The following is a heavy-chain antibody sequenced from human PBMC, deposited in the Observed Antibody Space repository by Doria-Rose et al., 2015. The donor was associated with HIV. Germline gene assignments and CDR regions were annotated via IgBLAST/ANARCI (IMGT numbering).Heavy chain of an antibody. CDR3: ARIKSSRWYHKYYFDF. CDR1: GVSLSSPGMG. V-gene: IGHV2-26*01. D-gene: IGHD6-13*01. Sequence: SGPVPVKPTETLTLTCTVSGVSLSSPGMGVSWIRQPPGKALEWLANIFSDDDRSYKTSPKSRLTIARGTSKSQVVLTMTDMDPVDTATYYCARIKSSRWYHKYYFDFWGQGTLVIVSA. J-gene: IGHJ4*02. CDR2: IFSDDDR.